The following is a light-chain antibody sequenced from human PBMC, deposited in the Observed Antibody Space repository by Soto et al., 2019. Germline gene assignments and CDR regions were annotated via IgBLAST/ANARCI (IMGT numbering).Light chain of an antibody. CDR1: QSVSSN. J-gene: IGKJ1*01. CDR3: QQYGSSPWT. Sequence: EIVMTQSPATLSVSPGERATLSCRASQSVSSNLFWYQQKPGQAPRLLIYGASYRAAGIPDRFSGSGSGTDFTLTISRLEPEDFALYYCQQYGSSPWTFGQGTKVDIK. CDR2: GAS. V-gene: IGKV3-20*01.